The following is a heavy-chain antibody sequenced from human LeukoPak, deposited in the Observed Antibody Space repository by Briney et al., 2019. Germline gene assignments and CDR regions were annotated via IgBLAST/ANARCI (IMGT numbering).Heavy chain of an antibody. J-gene: IGHJ3*02. V-gene: IGHV3-7*01. CDR1: GFTFSSYW. CDR2: IKQDGSEK. Sequence: GGSLRLSCAASGFTFSSYWMSWVRQAPGKGLEWVANIKQDGSEKYYVDSVKGRLTISRDNAKNSLYLQMNSLRAEDTAVYYCARVPPLSIVGATTPDAFDIWGQGTMVTVSS. CDR3: ARVPPLSIVGATTPDAFDI. D-gene: IGHD1-26*01.